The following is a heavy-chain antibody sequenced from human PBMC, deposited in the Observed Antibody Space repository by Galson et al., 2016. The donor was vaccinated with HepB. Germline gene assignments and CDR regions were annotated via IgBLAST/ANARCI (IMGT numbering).Heavy chain of an antibody. Sequence: SLRLSCAASGFTFSSYGMHWVRQAPGKGLEWAAVIWYDGSNKYYADSVKGRFTISRDNSKNTLYLQMNSLRAEDTAVYYCARGSNYFDYYYYGMDVWGQGTTVTVSS. CDR3: ARGSNYFDYYYYGMDV. CDR1: GFTFSSYG. D-gene: IGHD4-11*01. V-gene: IGHV3-33*01. J-gene: IGHJ6*02. CDR2: IWYDGSNK.